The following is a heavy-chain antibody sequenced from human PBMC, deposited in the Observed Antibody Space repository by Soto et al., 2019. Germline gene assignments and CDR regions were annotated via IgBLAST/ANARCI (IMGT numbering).Heavy chain of an antibody. CDR3: AGQTFTIAAASYGRSNWFDP. J-gene: IGHJ5*02. V-gene: IGHV4-39*01. CDR2: IYFTGNN. D-gene: IGHD6-25*01. Sequence: QLQLQESGPGVVKPSETLSLTCSASGGSITSSSHFWGWVRQPPGKGLEWIGTIYFTGNNYYTPSLKSRLTMSIDTSKNEFSLRLNSVTAADTAVYYCAGQTFTIAAASYGRSNWFDPWGPGTLVTVSS. CDR1: GGSITSSSHF.